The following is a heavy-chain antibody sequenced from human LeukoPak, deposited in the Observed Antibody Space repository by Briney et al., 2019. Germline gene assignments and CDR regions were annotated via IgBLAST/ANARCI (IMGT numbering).Heavy chain of an antibody. CDR1: GFSVSSNY. D-gene: IGHD2-21*01. CDR3: ARDSNSFPNYFDF. Sequence: GGSLRLSCAASGFSVSSNYMSWARQAPGGGLEWVSLIYSAGDTFYSDSVKGRFTISRDSSKNTLYLQMNSLRTEDTAIYYCARDSNSFPNYFDFWGQGTPVTVSS. CDR2: IYSAGDT. J-gene: IGHJ4*02. V-gene: IGHV3-53*01.